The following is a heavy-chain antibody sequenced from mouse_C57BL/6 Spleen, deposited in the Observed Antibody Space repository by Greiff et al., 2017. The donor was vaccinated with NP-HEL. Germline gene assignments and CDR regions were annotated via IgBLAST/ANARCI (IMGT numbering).Heavy chain of an antibody. D-gene: IGHD2-2*01. CDR2: IYPGSGTT. CDR3: ARICYGYDPYYIDY. CDR1: GYTFTDYY. V-gene: IGHV1-76*01. J-gene: IGHJ2*02. Sequence: VQLQQSGAELVRPGASVKLSCKASGYTFTDYYINWVKQRPGQGLEWIARIYPGSGTTYYNEKFKGKATLTAEKSSSTAYMQLSSLTSEDSAVYYCARICYGYDPYYIDYWGQGTSLTVSS.